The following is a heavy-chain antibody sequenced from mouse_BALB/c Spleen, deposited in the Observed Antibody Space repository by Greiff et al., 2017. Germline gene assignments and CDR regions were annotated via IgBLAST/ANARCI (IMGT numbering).Heavy chain of an antibody. J-gene: IGHJ3*01. CDR3: ARGELSFAY. Sequence: VQLQQSGAELMKPGASVMISCKATGYTFSSYWLEWVKQRPGHGLEWIGEILPGSGSTNYNEKFKGKATFTADTSSNTAYMQLSSLTSEDSAVYYCARGELSFAYWGQGTLVTVSA. V-gene: IGHV1-9*01. CDR1: GYTFSSYW. CDR2: ILPGSGST.